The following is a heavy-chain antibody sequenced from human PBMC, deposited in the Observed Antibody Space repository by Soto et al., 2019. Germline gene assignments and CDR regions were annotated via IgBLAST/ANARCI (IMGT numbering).Heavy chain of an antibody. V-gene: IGHV4-59*01. CDR2: IYYSGST. Sequence: SETLSLTCTVSGGSIISYYWSWIRQPPGKGLGWIGYIYYSGSTNYNPSLKSRVTISVDTSKNQFSLKLSSVTAADTAVYYCVRADGRDGYNIDYWGQGTLVTVSS. D-gene: IGHD5-12*01. CDR3: VRADGRDGYNIDY. CDR1: GGSIISYY. J-gene: IGHJ4*02.